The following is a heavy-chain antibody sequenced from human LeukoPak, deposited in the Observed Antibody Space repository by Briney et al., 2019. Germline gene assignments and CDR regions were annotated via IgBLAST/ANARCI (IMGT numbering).Heavy chain of an antibody. CDR1: GFTFSSYG. J-gene: IGHJ3*02. CDR3: AKDLSKEYYDSSGTNDAFDI. V-gene: IGHV3-30*18. CDR2: ISYDGSNK. D-gene: IGHD3-22*01. Sequence: PGRSLRLSCAASGFTFSSYGMHWVRQAPGKGLEWVAVISYDGSNKYYADSVKGRFTISRDNSKNTLYLQMNSLRAEDTAVYYCAKDLSKEYYDSSGTNDAFDIWGQGTMVTVSS.